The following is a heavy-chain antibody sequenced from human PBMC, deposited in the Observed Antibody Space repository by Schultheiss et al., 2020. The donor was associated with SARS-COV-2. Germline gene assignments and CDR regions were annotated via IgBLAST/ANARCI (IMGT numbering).Heavy chain of an antibody. V-gene: IGHV3-23*01. CDR2: ISGSGGST. CDR1: GFTFSSYG. Sequence: GESLKISCAASGFTFSSYGMHWVRQAPGKGLEWVSAISGSGGSTYYADSVKGRFTISRDNSKNTLYLQMNSLRAEDTAVYYCARDPDFTTGDGFDIWGQGTMVTVSS. D-gene: IGHD3-22*01. CDR3: ARDPDFTTGDGFDI. J-gene: IGHJ3*02.